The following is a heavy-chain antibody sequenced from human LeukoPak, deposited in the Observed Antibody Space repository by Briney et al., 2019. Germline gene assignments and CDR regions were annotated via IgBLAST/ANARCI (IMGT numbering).Heavy chain of an antibody. J-gene: IGHJ4*02. CDR3: ARGRVGPGEYYFDY. CDR2: IYYSGGT. Sequence: TSETLSLTCTVSGGSISSYYWSWIRQPPGKGLEWIGYIYYSGGTNYNPSLKSRVTISVDMSMNQFSMKLSSVTAADTAMYYCARGRVGPGEYYFDYWGQGTLVTVSS. D-gene: IGHD1-26*01. CDR1: GGSISSYY. V-gene: IGHV4-59*01.